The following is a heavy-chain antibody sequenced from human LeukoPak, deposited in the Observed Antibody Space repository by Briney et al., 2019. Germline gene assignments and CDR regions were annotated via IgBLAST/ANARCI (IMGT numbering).Heavy chain of an antibody. V-gene: IGHV4-30-4*01. Sequence: SETLSFTCTVSGGSISSGDYYWSWIRQPPGKGLEWIGYIYYSGSTYYNPSLKSRVTISVDTSKNQFSLQLSSVTAADTAVYYCARDLLNEGNHLDYWGQGTLVTVSS. D-gene: IGHD4-23*01. CDR1: GGSISSGDYY. CDR3: ARDLLNEGNHLDY. CDR2: IYYSGST. J-gene: IGHJ4*02.